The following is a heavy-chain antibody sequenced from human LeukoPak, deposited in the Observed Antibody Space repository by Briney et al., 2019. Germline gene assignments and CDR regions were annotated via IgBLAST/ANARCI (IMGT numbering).Heavy chain of an antibody. D-gene: IGHD4-17*01. Sequence: GGSLRLSCAASGFTFSSYGMHWVRQAPGKGLEWVAFIRYDGSNKYYADSVKGRFTISRDNSKNTLYLQMNSLRAEDTAMYYCARDRPGTVTTFDYWGQGTLVTVSS. J-gene: IGHJ4*02. V-gene: IGHV3-30*02. CDR1: GFTFSSYG. CDR3: ARDRPGTVTTFDY. CDR2: IRYDGSNK.